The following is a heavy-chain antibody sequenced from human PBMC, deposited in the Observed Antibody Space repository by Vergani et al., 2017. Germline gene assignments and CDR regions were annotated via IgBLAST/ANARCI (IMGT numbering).Heavy chain of an antibody. D-gene: IGHD3-3*01. V-gene: IGHV3-9*01. CDR1: GFTFDDYA. CDR3: AKASTIFGVVIGYYFDY. Sequence: EVQLVESGGGLVQPGGSLRLSCAASGFTFDDYAMHWVRQAPGKGLEWVSGMSWNSGSIGYADSVKGRFTISRDNAKNSLYLQMNSLRAEDTALYYCAKASTIFGVVIGYYFDYWGQGTLVTVSS. J-gene: IGHJ4*02. CDR2: MSWNSGSI.